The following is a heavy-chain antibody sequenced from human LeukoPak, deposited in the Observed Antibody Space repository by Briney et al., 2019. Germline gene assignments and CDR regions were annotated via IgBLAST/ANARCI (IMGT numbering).Heavy chain of an antibody. Sequence: KXXCKASGXXXXXXDXNWVXXXTXXXXEWMGWMSPNSGDTGYAQKFQDRVTMTRNTSISTAYMELSSLRSDDTAVYYCARGPPNWGYDYWGPGTLVTVSS. D-gene: IGHD7-27*01. V-gene: IGHV1-8*01. CDR3: ARGPPNWGYDY. CDR1: GXXXXXXD. J-gene: IGHJ4*02. CDR2: MSPNSGDT.